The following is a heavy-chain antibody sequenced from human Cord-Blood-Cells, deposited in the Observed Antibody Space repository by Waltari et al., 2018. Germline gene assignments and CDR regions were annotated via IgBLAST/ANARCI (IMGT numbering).Heavy chain of an antibody. V-gene: IGHV3-53*01. CDR2: IYSGGST. CDR3: ARDQRHYDSSGYYAFDI. CDR1: GFTVSSNY. Sequence: EVQLVESGGGLIQPGGSLRLSCAASGFTVSSNYMSWVRQAPGKGLEWVSVIYSGGSTYDAESVKGRFTISRDNSKNTLYLQMNSLRAEDTAVYYCARDQRHYDSSGYYAFDIWGQGTMVTVSS. J-gene: IGHJ3*02. D-gene: IGHD3-22*01.